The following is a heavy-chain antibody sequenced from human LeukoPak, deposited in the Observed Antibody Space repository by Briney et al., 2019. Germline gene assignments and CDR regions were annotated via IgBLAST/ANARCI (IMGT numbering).Heavy chain of an antibody. CDR2: NSHSGST. V-gene: IGHV4-34*01. CDR3: ARGSVAGTNLPYFDY. CDR1: GGSFSGYS. Sequence: SETLSLTCAVYGGSFSGYSWAWIRQPPGKGLGWIGENSHSGSTTYNPSLKSRVTISVDTSKNQFSLKMSSVTAADAAVYYCARGSVAGTNLPYFDYWGQGTLVTVSS. J-gene: IGHJ4*02. D-gene: IGHD6-19*01.